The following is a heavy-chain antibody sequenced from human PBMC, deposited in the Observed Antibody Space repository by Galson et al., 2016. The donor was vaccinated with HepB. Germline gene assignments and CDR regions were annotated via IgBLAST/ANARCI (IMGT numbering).Heavy chain of an antibody. CDR1: GYTFTSYW. CDR2: IYPGDSDA. D-gene: IGHD3-22*01. CDR3: ASQNHFVESSGYWGAFDS. Sequence: QSGAEVKKPGESLKISCKGSGYTFTSYWIGWVRQMPGKGLEWMGIIYPGDSDARYSPSFQGHVTMSVDQSTSTAYLQWSSLKASDTAMYYCASQNHFVESSGYWGAFDSWGQGTMVTVSS. J-gene: IGHJ3*02. V-gene: IGHV5-51*01.